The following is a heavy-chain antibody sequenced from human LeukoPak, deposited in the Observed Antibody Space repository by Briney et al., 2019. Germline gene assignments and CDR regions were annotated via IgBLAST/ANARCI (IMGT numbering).Heavy chain of an antibody. J-gene: IGHJ4*02. CDR3: AKASGRVAGTFDY. CDR1: GFTFSNYA. V-gene: IGHV3-23*01. D-gene: IGHD6-19*01. Sequence: GGSLRLSCAASGFTFSNYAMSWVRQAPGKGLEWVSGISGSGGSTNYADSVKGRFTISRDNSKNTLYLRMNSLRAEDTAVYYCAKASGRVAGTFDYWGQGTLVTVSS. CDR2: ISGSGGST.